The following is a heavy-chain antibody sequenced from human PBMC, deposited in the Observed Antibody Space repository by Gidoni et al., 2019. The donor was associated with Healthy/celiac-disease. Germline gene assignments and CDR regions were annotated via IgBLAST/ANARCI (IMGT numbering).Heavy chain of an antibody. J-gene: IGHJ4*02. Sequence: QVQLVQSGAAVKKPGSSVKVSCKASGGTFSSYAISWVRQAPGQGLEWMGRIIPILGIANYAQKFQGRVTITADKSTSTAYMELSSLRSEDTAVYYCARGRYSYGLNYWGQGTLVTVSS. CDR3: ARGRYSYGLNY. CDR1: GGTFSSYA. D-gene: IGHD5-18*01. V-gene: IGHV1-69*04. CDR2: IIPILGIA.